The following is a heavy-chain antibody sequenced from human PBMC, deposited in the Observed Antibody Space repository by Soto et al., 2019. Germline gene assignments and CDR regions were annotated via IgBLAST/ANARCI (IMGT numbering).Heavy chain of an antibody. D-gene: IGHD2-21*01. J-gene: IGHJ4*02. CDR2: IRDSDSGGST. CDR1: GFTFSNSA. Sequence: SLRLSCAASGFTFSNSAMTWVRQAPAKGLEWVSTIRDSDSGGSTFYADSVKGRFTISRDDSKNTLYLQMGSLRAEDTAMYYCAKVRVGIDVDFDYWGQGALVTVSS. V-gene: IGHV3-23*01. CDR3: AKVRVGIDVDFDY.